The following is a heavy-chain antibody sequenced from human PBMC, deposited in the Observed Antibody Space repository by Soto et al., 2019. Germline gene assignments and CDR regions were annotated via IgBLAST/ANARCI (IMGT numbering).Heavy chain of an antibody. D-gene: IGHD1-26*01. CDR3: AREEWELLEYNWFDP. J-gene: IGHJ5*02. Sequence: KTIGASVKVSCKASGYTFTSYGISWVRQAPGQGLEWMGWISAYNGNTNYAQKLQGRVTMTTDTSTSTAYMELRSLRSDDTAVYYCAREEWELLEYNWFDPWGQGTLVTVSS. CDR1: GYTFTSYG. CDR2: ISAYNGNT. V-gene: IGHV1-18*01.